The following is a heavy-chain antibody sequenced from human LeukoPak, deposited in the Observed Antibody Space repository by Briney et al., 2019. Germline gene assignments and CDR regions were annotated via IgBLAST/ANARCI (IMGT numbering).Heavy chain of an antibody. Sequence: PSETLSLTCTVSGGSVSSSSHYWAWIRQPPGMGLEWIGAVYSTETTSYNPDSSLKSRVTISVDTSTNQFSLELRSLTAADTAVYYCATIPGYSSSWFHFDSWGQGSLVTVSS. V-gene: IGHV4-39*01. CDR3: ATIPGYSSSWFHFDS. CDR1: GGSVSSSSHY. J-gene: IGHJ4*02. D-gene: IGHD6-13*01. CDR2: VYSTETT.